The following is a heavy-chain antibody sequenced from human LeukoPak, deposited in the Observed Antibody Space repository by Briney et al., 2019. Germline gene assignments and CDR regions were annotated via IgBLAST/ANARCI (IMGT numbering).Heavy chain of an antibody. CDR3: ALSSGNYAIPFDY. Sequence: GGSLRLSCAASGFTFSRYWMSWVRQAPGKGLSGGANTKQDGSEKYYLESVKGRFTISRDNAKNSLNLHMNSLRGEDTAVYYCALSSGNYAIPFDYWGQGTLVTVSS. D-gene: IGHD1-26*01. CDR2: TKQDGSEK. CDR1: GFTFSRYW. J-gene: IGHJ4*02. V-gene: IGHV3-7*01.